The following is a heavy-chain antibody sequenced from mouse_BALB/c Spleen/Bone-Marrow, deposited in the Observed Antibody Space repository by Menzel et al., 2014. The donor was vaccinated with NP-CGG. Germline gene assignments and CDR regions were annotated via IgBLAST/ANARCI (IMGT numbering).Heavy chain of an antibody. Sequence: LVGSGPELVKPGASVKMSCKASGYTFTSYVMHWVKQKPGQGLEWIGYINPYNDGTKYNEKFKGKATLTSDKSSSTAYMELSSLTSEDSAVYYCARWASSMDYWGQGTSVTVSS. V-gene: IGHV1-14*01. D-gene: IGHD6-1*01. CDR2: INPYNDGT. CDR1: GYTFTSYV. CDR3: ARWASSMDY. J-gene: IGHJ4*01.